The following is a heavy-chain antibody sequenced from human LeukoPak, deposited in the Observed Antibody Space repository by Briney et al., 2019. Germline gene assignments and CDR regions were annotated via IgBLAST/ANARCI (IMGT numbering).Heavy chain of an antibody. CDR1: GFTFSSYS. D-gene: IGHD1-14*01. CDR2: ISSSSSSI. J-gene: IGHJ3*02. Sequence: GGSLRLSCAASGFTFSSYSMNWVRQAPGKGLEWVSYISSSSSSIYYADSVKGRFTISRDNAKNSLYLQMNSLIDEDTAVYYCARGSEKDIWGQGTMVTVSS. CDR3: ARGSEKDI. V-gene: IGHV3-48*02.